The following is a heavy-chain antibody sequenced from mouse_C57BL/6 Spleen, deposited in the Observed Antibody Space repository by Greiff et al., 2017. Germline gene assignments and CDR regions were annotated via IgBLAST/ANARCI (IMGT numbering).Heavy chain of an antibody. V-gene: IGHV1-61*01. Sequence: QVQLQQPGAELVRPGSSVKLSCKASGYTFTSYWMDWVKQRPGQGLEWIGNIYPSDSETHYNQKFKDKATLTVDKSSSTAYMQLSSLTSEDSAVYYCAIYGFDDGGNFFDYWGQGTTLTVSS. D-gene: IGHD2-2*01. CDR3: AIYGFDDGGNFFDY. J-gene: IGHJ2*01. CDR1: GYTFTSYW. CDR2: IYPSDSET.